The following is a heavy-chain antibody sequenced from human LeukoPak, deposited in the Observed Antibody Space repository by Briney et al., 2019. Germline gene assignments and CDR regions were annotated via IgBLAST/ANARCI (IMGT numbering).Heavy chain of an antibody. D-gene: IGHD2-2*01. CDR2: IIPIFGTA. Sequence: SVKVSCKASGGTFSSYAISLVRQAPGQGLEWMGGIIPIFGTANYAQKFQGRVTITADESTSTAYMELSSLRSEDTAVYYCARDVRVVVPAAIGYYYYYYMDVWGKGTTVTVSS. V-gene: IGHV1-69*13. CDR1: GGTFSSYA. CDR3: ARDVRVVVPAAIGYYYYYYMDV. J-gene: IGHJ6*03.